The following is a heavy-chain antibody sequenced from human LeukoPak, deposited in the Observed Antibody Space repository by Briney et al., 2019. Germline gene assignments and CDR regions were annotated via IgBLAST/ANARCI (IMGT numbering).Heavy chain of an antibody. CDR3: AREGGSGDYYYGMDV. J-gene: IGHJ6*02. D-gene: IGHD1-26*01. V-gene: IGHV1-18*01. CDR1: GYTFTSYG. Sequence: ASVKVSCKASGYTFTSYGISWVRQAPGQGLEWMGWISAYNGNTNYTQKLQGRVTMTTDTSTSTAYMELRSLRSDDTAVYYCAREGGSGDYYYGMDVWGQGTTVTVSS. CDR2: ISAYNGNT.